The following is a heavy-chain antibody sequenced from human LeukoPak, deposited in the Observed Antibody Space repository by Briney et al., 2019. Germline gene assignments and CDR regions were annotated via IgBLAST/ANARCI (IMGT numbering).Heavy chain of an antibody. CDR1: GGSISRSGYH. CDR3: ARDVEYYGSGSYFDY. J-gene: IGHJ4*02. Sequence: SETLSLTCTVSGGSISRSGYHWGWIRQPPGKGLEWIGYIYYSGSTNYNPSLKSRVTISVDTSKNQFSLKLSSVTAADTAVYYCARDVEYYGSGSYFDYWGQGTLVTVSS. CDR2: IYYSGST. D-gene: IGHD3-10*01. V-gene: IGHV4-61*08.